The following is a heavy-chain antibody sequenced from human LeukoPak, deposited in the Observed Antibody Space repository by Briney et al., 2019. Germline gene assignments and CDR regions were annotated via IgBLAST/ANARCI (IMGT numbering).Heavy chain of an antibody. V-gene: IGHV4-59*01. J-gene: IGHJ3*02. D-gene: IGHD5-24*01. CDR3: ARGDGAFDI. CDR2: IYYSGST. CDR1: GGSTSSYY. Sequence: SETLSLTCTVSGGSTSSYYWNWIRQPPGKGLEWIGYIYYSGSTNYNPSLKSRLTISIDTSKNQFSLKLNSVTAADTAVYYCARGDGAFDIWGQGTMVTVSS.